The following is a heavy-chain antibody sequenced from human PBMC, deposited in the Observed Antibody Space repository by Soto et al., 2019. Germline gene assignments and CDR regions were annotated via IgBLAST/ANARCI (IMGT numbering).Heavy chain of an antibody. Sequence: GGSLRLSCAASGFTFSSYAMHWVRQAPGKGLEWVAVISYDGSNKYYADSVKGRFTISRDNSKNTLYLQMNSLRAEDTAVYYCARRLGGGYYFDYWGQGTLVTVSS. CDR3: ARRLGGGYYFDY. D-gene: IGHD3-22*01. V-gene: IGHV3-30-3*01. J-gene: IGHJ4*02. CDR2: ISYDGSNK. CDR1: GFTFSSYA.